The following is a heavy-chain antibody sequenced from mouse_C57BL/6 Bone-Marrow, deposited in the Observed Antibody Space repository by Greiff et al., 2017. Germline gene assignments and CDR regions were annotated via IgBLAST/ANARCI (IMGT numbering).Heavy chain of an antibody. CDR2: ISSGGSYT. Sequence: EVQLVESGGDLVKPGGSLKLSCAASGFTFSSYGMSWVRQTPDKRLEWVATISSGGSYTYYPDSVKGRFTISRDNAKNNLYLQMSSLKSEDTAMYYCARTTTVVDYAMDYWGQGTSVTVSS. J-gene: IGHJ4*01. V-gene: IGHV5-6*01. CDR1: GFTFSSYG. CDR3: ARTTTVVDYAMDY. D-gene: IGHD1-1*01.